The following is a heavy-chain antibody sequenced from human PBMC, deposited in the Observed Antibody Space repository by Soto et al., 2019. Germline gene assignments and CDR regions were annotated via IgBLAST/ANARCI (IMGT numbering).Heavy chain of an antibody. Sequence: GGSLRLSCVASGFIFSNDGVSWVRQAPGKGLEWVSGIGGSGDDTRYADSVKGRFTLSRDNSKNTLFLQMSSLRAEDTAVYYCAKLQEASGLLPSYIDYWGQGTLVTVSS. J-gene: IGHJ4*02. V-gene: IGHV3-23*01. CDR3: AKLQEASGLLPSYIDY. CDR2: IGGSGDDT. D-gene: IGHD2-15*01. CDR1: GFIFSNDG.